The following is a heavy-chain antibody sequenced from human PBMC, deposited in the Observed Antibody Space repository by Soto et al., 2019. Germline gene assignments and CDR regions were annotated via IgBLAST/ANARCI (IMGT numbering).Heavy chain of an antibody. CDR2: ISISGTTI. J-gene: IGHJ4*03. CDR3: ARDVIGRFYVSVINDDAYAH. Sequence: PGGYLRLSCAASGFTFSNYEMNWVRQAPGKGLEWVAYISISGTTIYYANSVKCLFTSSRDDAKSSLYLHMTSLRVGETALYYCARDVIGRFYVSVINDDAYAHWGQGTLVTVSS. V-gene: IGHV3-48*03. D-gene: IGHD3-16*01. CDR1: GFTFSNYE.